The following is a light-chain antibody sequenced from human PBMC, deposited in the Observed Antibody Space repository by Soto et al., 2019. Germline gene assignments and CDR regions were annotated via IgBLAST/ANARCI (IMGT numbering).Light chain of an antibody. CDR3: QQYGSSPT. V-gene: IGKV3-20*01. CDR2: DAS. CDR1: QSVSSGY. Sequence: EIVLTQSPGTLSLSPGERATLSYRASQSVSSGYLAWYQQKFGQAPRLLIYDASRRATGIPERFSGSGSGTDFTLTINRLEPEDFAVYYCQQYGSSPTFGLGTRW. J-gene: IGKJ1*01.